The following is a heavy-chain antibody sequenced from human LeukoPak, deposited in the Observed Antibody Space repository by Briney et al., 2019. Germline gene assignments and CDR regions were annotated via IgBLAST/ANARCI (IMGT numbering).Heavy chain of an antibody. CDR1: GGTFSKYA. CDR2: TIPIFGTA. CDR3: ARDFEDCGGDCYSLADY. D-gene: IGHD2-21*02. V-gene: IGHV1-69*13. J-gene: IGHJ4*02. Sequence: SVKVSCKASGGTFSKYAINWVRQAPGQGPEWMGGTIPIFGTAKYGQKFQGRVTITEDESTNTAYMELSRLRSEDTAIYYCARDFEDCGGDCYSLADYWGQGTLVTVSS.